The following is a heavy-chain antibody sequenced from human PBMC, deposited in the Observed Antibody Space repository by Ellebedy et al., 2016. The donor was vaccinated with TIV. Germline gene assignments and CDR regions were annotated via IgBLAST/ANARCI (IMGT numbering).Heavy chain of an antibody. CDR2: IYQDGSTK. CDR3: AGRGSYGDYAVQVNSWFDS. J-gene: IGHJ5*01. CDR1: GFSFRSYW. D-gene: IGHD4-17*01. V-gene: IGHV3-7*01. Sequence: GGSLRLSCAASGFSFRSYWMSWVRQAPGKGLEWVANIYQDGSTKYYVDSVKGRFTISRDNAKNSLFLQMTSLRAGDTAVYYCAGRGSYGDYAVQVNSWFDSWGRGTLVTVSS.